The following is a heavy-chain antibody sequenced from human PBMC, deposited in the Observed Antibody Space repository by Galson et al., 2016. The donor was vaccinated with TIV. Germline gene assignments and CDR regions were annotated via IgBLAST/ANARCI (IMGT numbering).Heavy chain of an antibody. D-gene: IGHD5-24*01. CDR1: GYTFSDYY. J-gene: IGHJ5*02. CDR3: ARERDGQSLNA. V-gene: IGHV1-2*02. Sequence: SVKVSCKASGYTFSDYYIHWVRQAPGQGLEWMGCIDPISRGTRYAQKFQGRVTMTRDTSITTVYMELSRLRSDDTAMYYCARERDGQSLNAWGQGTLVIVSS. CDR2: IDPISRGT.